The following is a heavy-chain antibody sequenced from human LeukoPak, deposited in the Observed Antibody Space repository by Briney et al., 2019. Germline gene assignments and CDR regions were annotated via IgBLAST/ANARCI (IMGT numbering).Heavy chain of an antibody. CDR2: IKKDGREK. J-gene: IGHJ4*02. D-gene: IGHD1-26*01. CDR3: ARDGYSGSYYDY. CDR1: GFTFSSYW. Sequence: GGSLRLSCAASGFTFSSYWMSGVRQAPGKGLEWVANIKKDGREKYYVDSVKGRFTISRDNAKNSLYLQINSLRAEDTAVYYCARDGYSGSYYDYWGQGTLVTVSS. V-gene: IGHV3-7*04.